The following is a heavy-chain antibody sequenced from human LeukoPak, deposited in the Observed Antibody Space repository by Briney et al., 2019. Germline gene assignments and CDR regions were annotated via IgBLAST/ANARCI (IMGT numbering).Heavy chain of an antibody. V-gene: IGHV3-48*03. CDR1: GLTYSIYE. CDR3: ATSPRSTGRVFNY. CDR2: ISSSGDMI. J-gene: IGHJ4*02. D-gene: IGHD1-1*01. Sequence: GGSLRLSCAASGLTYSIYEMNWVRQAPGKGLEWVSYISSSGDMIYYADSVKGRFTISRDSAKKSVYLQMKSLRDEDTAVYYCATSPRSTGRVFNYWGQGTLVTVSS.